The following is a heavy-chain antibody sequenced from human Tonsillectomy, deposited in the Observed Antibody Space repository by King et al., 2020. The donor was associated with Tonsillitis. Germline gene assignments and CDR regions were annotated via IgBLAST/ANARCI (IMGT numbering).Heavy chain of an antibody. CDR1: GFTFSHHA. D-gene: IGHD6-6*01. V-gene: IGHV3-30*02. J-gene: IGHJ4*02. CDR2: IRFDVINE. CDR3: AIFGSIAGRRDY. Sequence: QLVPSGGGVVQPGGSLRLSCAASGFTFSHHALHWVRQAPGKGLEWVTYIRFDVINEYYVDSVKGRFTISRDNSRNTLYLQMNSLRTEDTAVYYCAIFGSIAGRRDYWGQGTLVSVSS.